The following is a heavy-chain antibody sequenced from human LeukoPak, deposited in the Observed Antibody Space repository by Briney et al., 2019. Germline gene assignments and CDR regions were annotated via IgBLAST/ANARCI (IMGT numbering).Heavy chain of an antibody. D-gene: IGHD3-22*01. CDR2: IWYDGSNK. CDR3: ARDDYYDRSGYPGY. Sequence: PGGSLRLSCVASGFIFSNYGMHWVRQAPGKGLEWGAVIWYDGSNKYYADSVKGRFTISRDNSKNTVYLQMNSLRVEDTAIYYCARDDYYDRSGYPGYWGQGTLVTVSS. J-gene: IGHJ4*02. V-gene: IGHV3-33*01. CDR1: GFIFSNYG.